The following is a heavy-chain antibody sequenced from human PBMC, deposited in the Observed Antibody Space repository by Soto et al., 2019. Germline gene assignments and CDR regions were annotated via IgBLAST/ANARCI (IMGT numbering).Heavy chain of an antibody. CDR1: GGSISSGGYY. Sequence: QVQLQESGPGLVKPSQTLSLTCTVSGGSISSGGYYWSWIRQHPGKGLEWIGYIYYSGSTYYNPSLKSRVTISLDTSKNQFSLKLSSVTAADTAMYYCSRLSSGERLNFDYWGQGTLLTVSS. D-gene: IGHD3-10*02. V-gene: IGHV4-31*03. J-gene: IGHJ4*02. CDR2: IYYSGST. CDR3: SRLSSGERLNFDY.